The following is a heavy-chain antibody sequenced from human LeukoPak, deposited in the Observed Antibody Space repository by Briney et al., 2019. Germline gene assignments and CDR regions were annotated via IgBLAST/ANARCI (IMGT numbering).Heavy chain of an antibody. V-gene: IGHV3-30*01. CDR1: GFTFTNAG. CDR3: ASEDVDTGDF. CDR2: ISHDGTNK. J-gene: IGHJ4*02. D-gene: IGHD5-18*01. Sequence: GGSLRLSCAASGFTFTNAGIHWVRLAAGKGLEWVSFISHDGTNKYYSDSVDGRFIVSRLNSQNTVYLQMNDLRPEDTATYYCASEDVDTGDFCGQGTLVTVSS.